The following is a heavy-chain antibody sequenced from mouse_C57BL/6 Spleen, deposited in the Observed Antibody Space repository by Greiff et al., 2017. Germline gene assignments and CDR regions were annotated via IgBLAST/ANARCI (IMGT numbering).Heavy chain of an antibody. J-gene: IGHJ2*01. CDR3: ARGIKGVFDY. CDR1: GFSLTSYG. Sequence: QVQLQQSGPGLVQPSQSLSITCTVSGFSLTSYGVHWVRQSPGKGLEWLGVIWSGGSTDYNAAFISRLSISKDNSKSQVFFKMNSLQADETAIYYCARGIKGVFDYWGQGTTLTVSA. V-gene: IGHV2-2*01. CDR2: IWSGGST.